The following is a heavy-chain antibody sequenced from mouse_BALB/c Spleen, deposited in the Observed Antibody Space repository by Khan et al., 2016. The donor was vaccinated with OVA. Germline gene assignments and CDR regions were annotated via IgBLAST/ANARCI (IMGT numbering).Heavy chain of an antibody. CDR1: GFNIKDTY. Sequence: EVQLQESGAELVKPGASVKLSCTASGFNIKDTYIHWVKQRPEQGLEWIGRIAPANGNTKYDPKFQGKATITADTSSNTSYLQLSSLTSEDTAVLYCAHCACDRGDLDVWGAGTTVIVSS. CDR2: IAPANGNT. CDR3: AHCACDRGDLDV. V-gene: IGHV14-3*02. J-gene: IGHJ1*01. D-gene: IGHD2-13*01.